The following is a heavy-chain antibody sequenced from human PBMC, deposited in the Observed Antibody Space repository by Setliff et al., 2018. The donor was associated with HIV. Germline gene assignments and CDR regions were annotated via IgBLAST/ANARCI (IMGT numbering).Heavy chain of an antibody. Sequence: PGGSLRLSCSASGFNFGEYALSWVRQAPGKGLEWVAFIRTKAYSGTTEYAASVKDRFTISRDDSKSIAYLQMNSLKTEDSAVYYCSRVHSPLYYDILTGYLDYWGQGTLVTVSS. V-gene: IGHV3-49*04. D-gene: IGHD3-9*01. J-gene: IGHJ4*02. CDR3: SRVHSPLYYDILTGYLDY. CDR2: IRTKAYSGTT. CDR1: GFNFGEYA.